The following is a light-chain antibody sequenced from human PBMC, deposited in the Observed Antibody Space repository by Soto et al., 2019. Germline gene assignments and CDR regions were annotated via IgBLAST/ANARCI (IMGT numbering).Light chain of an antibody. CDR1: TSNIGGNT. Sequence: QSVLTQPPSASGTPGQRVTISCSGSTSNIGGNTVNWYQQLPGTAPKLLIYSNNHRPSGVPDRFSGSKSGTSASLPISRLQSSYEAAYHCAAWDDSLKAVTFGGGTKLTV. CDR2: SNN. J-gene: IGLJ2*01. V-gene: IGLV1-44*01. CDR3: AAWDDSLKAVT.